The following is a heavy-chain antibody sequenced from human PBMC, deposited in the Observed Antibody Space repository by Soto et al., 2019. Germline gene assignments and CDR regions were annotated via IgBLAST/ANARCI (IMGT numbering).Heavy chain of an antibody. CDR2: ISAYNGDT. D-gene: IGHD1-26*01. CDR3: ARSGADCTSITCLCDAI. J-gene: IGHJ4*02. CDR1: GYTFSSYG. V-gene: IGHV1-18*01. Sequence: ASVKVSCKTSGYTFSSYGYAWVRQAPGQGLEWMGWISAYNGDTNYAQKFLDRVTLTTDTSTTTVYMELRNLGSDDTAIYYCARSGADCTSITCLCDAIWGQGTLVTVSS.